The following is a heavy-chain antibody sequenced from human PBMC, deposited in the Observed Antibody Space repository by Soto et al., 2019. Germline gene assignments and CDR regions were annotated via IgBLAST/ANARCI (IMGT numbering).Heavy chain of an antibody. Sequence: ASVKVSCKASGYTFNSYSVYWARQAPGQRLEWMGWINPGNGNTKISQKFQGRATMTTDTSTSTAYMELRSLRSDDTAVYYCARVVEHKYWFDPWGQGTLVTVSS. J-gene: IGHJ5*02. CDR2: INPGNGNT. CDR1: GYTFNSYS. D-gene: IGHD2-15*01. CDR3: ARVVEHKYWFDP. V-gene: IGHV1-3*01.